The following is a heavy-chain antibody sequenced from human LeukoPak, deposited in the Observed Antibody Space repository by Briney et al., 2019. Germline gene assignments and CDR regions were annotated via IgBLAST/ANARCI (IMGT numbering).Heavy chain of an antibody. CDR1: GFTFNRFY. CDR3: VKDRSIAAPNNDFFDS. Sequence: GGSLRLSCSASGFTFNRFYLHWVRQAPGKGLEFVSHVSSNGATTYYADSVKGRFTISRDNSKNTLYLQMSSLRADDTAVYYCVKDRSIAAPNNDFFDSRGQGALVTVSS. CDR2: VSSNGATT. D-gene: IGHD6-6*01. J-gene: IGHJ4*02. V-gene: IGHV3-64D*06.